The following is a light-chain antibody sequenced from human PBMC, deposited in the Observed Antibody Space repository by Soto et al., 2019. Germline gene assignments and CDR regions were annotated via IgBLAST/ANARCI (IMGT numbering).Light chain of an antibody. V-gene: IGKV3-20*01. J-gene: IGKJ1*01. CDR1: QSVGSN. CDR2: DAS. Sequence: EIVITQSPATRSVSPGERATLSCRASQSVGSNLAWYQQKPGQAPRLLIYDASNTATGIPDRFSGSGSRTDFTLTISRLEPEYVAVYYCQQYGSSGTFGQGTQVDI. CDR3: QQYGSSGT.